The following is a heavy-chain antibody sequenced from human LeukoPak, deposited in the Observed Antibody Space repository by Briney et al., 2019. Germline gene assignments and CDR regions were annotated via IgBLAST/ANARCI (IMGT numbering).Heavy chain of an antibody. CDR2: INPNSGGT. D-gene: IGHD3-22*01. CDR3: ARALYYYYDSSGYYYLNWFDP. Sequence: ASVKVSCKASGYTFTGYYMHWVRQAPGQELEWMGRINPNSGGTNYAQKFQGRVTMTRDTSISTAYMELSRLRSDDTAVYYCARALYYYYDSSGYYYLNWFDPWGQGTLVTVSS. J-gene: IGHJ5*02. V-gene: IGHV1-2*06. CDR1: GYTFTGYY.